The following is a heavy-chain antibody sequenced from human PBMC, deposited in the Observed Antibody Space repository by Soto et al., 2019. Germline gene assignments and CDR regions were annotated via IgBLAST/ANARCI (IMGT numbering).Heavy chain of an antibody. V-gene: IGHV3-66*01. D-gene: IGHD3-10*01. CDR1: GFTVSSNY. CDR2: IYSGGST. CDR3: ASWRGFPLYYYYYYMDV. Sequence: GGSLRLSCAASGFTVSSNYMSWVRQAPGKGLEWVSVIYSGGSTYYADSVKGRFTISRDNSKNTLYLQMNSLRAEDTAVYYCASWRGFPLYYYYYYMDVWGKGTTVTVSS. J-gene: IGHJ6*03.